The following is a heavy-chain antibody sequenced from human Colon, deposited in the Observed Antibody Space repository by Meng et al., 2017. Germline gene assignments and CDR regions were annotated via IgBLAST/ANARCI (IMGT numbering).Heavy chain of an antibody. V-gene: IGHV4-30-4*01. CDR3: ARDRKHSGERGWFDP. CDR2: IYYSGST. CDR1: GGSISSGDYY. J-gene: IGHJ5*02. Sequence: QVQLQESGPGLVQPSQTLSLTCTVSGGSISSGDYYWSWIRQPPGKGLEWIGYIYYSGSTYSNASLKSRVTISIDRSKNQFSLKLSSVTAADTAVYYCARDRKHSGERGWFDPWGQGTLVTVSS. D-gene: IGHD4-17*01.